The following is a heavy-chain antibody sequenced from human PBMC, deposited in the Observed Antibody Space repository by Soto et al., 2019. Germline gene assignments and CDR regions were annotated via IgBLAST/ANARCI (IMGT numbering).Heavy chain of an antibody. D-gene: IGHD3-16*01. V-gene: IGHV2-5*02. CDR1: GFSLSASGVG. CDR3: AHKGGGDRILDY. CDR2: IYWDDAK. J-gene: IGHJ4*02. Sequence: QITLKESGPTLVKPTQTLTLTCTFSGFSLSASGVGVGWIRQPPGKALEWLAIIYWDDAKHYSPSLKSSLTIPKDTSKNQVVLTMTNMDPLDTATYYCAHKGGGDRILDYWGQGTLVTVSS.